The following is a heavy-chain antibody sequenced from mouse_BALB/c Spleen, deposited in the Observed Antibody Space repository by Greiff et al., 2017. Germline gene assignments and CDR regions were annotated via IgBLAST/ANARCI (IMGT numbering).Heavy chain of an antibody. CDR1: GFTFSSYG. V-gene: IGHV5-6*01. D-gene: IGHD1-1*01. J-gene: IGHJ3*01. CDR2: ISSGGSYT. CDR3: ANYGSSYEFAY. Sequence: VQLKESGGDLVKPGGSLKLSCAASGFTFSSYGMSWVRQTPDKRLEWVATISSGGSYTYYPDSVKGRFTISRDNAKNTLYLQMSSLKSEDTAMYYCANYGSSYEFAYWGQGTLVTVSA.